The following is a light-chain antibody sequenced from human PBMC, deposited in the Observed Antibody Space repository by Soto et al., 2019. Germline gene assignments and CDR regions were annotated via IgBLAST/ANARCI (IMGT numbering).Light chain of an antibody. V-gene: IGLV2-23*01. Sequence: ALTQPASVSGSPGQSITISCTGTSSDVGNYNLVSWYQHDPGKAPKLLIYEGSKRPSGVSDRFSGSKSGNTASLTISGLQAEDEADYYCCSYASSSTYVFGTGTKVTVL. CDR3: CSYASSSTYV. J-gene: IGLJ1*01. CDR2: EGS. CDR1: SSDVGNYNL.